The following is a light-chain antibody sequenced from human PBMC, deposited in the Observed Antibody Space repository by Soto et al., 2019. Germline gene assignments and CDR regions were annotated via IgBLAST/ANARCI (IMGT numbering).Light chain of an antibody. CDR2: GAS. J-gene: IGKJ4*01. Sequence: EIVLTQSPVTLSLSPGERATLSCRASQSVGSNSLAWYQQKPGQAPRLLISGASSRATGIPDRFSGSGSGTDFTLTISRLEPEDFAVYYCQQYGNSPLTFGGGTKVDIK. CDR1: QSVGSNS. V-gene: IGKV3-20*01. CDR3: QQYGNSPLT.